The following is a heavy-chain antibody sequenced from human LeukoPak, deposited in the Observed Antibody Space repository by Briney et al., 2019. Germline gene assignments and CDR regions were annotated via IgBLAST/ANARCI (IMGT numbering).Heavy chain of an antibody. V-gene: IGHV3-21*01. J-gene: IGHJ3*02. Sequence: GGSLRLSCAASGFTFSSYSMNWVRQAPGKGLEWVSSISSSSSYIYHADSVKGRFTISRDNAKNSLYLQMNSLRAEDTAVYYCARGFGELSALDAFDIWGQGTMVTVSS. D-gene: IGHD3-10*01. CDR3: ARGFGELSALDAFDI. CDR2: ISSSSSYI. CDR1: GFTFSSYS.